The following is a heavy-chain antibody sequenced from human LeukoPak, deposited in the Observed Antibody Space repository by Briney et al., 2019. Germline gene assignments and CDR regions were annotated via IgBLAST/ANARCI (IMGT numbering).Heavy chain of an antibody. CDR1: GYTFTGCY. V-gene: IGHV1-2*02. J-gene: IGHJ5*02. CDR3: ATVTSSSWGNWFDP. D-gene: IGHD6-13*01. CDR2: INPNSGGT. Sequence: ASVKVSCKASGYTFTGCYMHWVRQAPGQGLEWMGWINPNSGGTNYAQKFQGRVTMTRDTSISTAYMELSRLRSDDTAVYYCATVTSSSWGNWFDPWGQGTLVTVSS.